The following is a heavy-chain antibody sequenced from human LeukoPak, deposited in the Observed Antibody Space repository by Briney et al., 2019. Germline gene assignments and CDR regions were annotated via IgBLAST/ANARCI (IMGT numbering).Heavy chain of an antibody. D-gene: IGHD6-13*01. CDR2: INPNSGGT. V-gene: IGHV1-2*02. J-gene: IGHJ5*02. Sequence: ASVKVSCKASGYTFTGYYMHWVRQAPGQGLEWMGWINPNSGGTNYAQKFQGRVTMTRDTSISTAYMELSRLRSDDTAVYYCARVVDPGIAAAGTFDPWGQGTLVTVSS. CDR3: ARVVDPGIAAAGTFDP. CDR1: GYTFTGYY.